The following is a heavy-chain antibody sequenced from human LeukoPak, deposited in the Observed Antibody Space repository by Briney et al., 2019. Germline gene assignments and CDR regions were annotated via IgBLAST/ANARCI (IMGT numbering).Heavy chain of an antibody. V-gene: IGHV3-11*04. D-gene: IGHD1-26*01. Sequence: GGSLRLSCAASGFTFSDYYMSWVRQAPGKGLEGGSYISSSGSNIYYADSVKGRFTISRDNAKNSLYLQMNSLRAEDTALYYCTRDPSNSGSYSRLDYWGQGTLVTVSS. CDR3: TRDPSNSGSYSRLDY. CDR1: GFTFSDYY. CDR2: ISSSGSNI. J-gene: IGHJ4*02.